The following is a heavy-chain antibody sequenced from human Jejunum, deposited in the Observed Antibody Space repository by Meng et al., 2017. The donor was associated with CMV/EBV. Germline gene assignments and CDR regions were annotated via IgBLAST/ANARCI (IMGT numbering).Heavy chain of an antibody. CDR2: INYGGTA. V-gene: IGHV4-39*06. D-gene: IGHD2-15*01. CDR3: ARDPGIVAVVAATRGRAFDI. CDR1: GRHTSSSTDN. J-gene: IGHJ3*02. Sequence: GSAPGQVTPSGTVPAPCTVSGRHTSSSTDNWVWIRQPPGQGLVWLASINYGGTAYYNPFLKSRVKISVDTSKTRFPLNLTSVTAADTAVYSCARDPGIVAVVAATRGRAFDIWGQEIMVTVSS.